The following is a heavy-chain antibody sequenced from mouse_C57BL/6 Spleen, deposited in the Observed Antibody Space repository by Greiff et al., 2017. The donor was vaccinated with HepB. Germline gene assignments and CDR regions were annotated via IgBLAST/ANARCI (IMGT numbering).Heavy chain of an antibody. Sequence: QVQLQQSGAELARPGASVKLSCKASGYTFTSYGISWVKQRTGQGLEWIGEIYPRSGNTYYNEKFKGKATLTADKSSSTAYMELRSLTSEDSAVYVCARRYYYGSPWFAYWGQGTLVTVSA. CDR3: ARRYYYGSPWFAY. J-gene: IGHJ3*01. V-gene: IGHV1-81*01. CDR1: GYTFTSYG. CDR2: IYPRSGNT. D-gene: IGHD1-1*01.